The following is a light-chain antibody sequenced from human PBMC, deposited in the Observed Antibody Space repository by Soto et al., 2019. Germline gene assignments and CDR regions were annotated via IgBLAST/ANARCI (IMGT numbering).Light chain of an antibody. Sequence: DIQMTQSPSSLSTSIGDRVTITCRASQRINIYLNWYRQKPGKAPELLIYSASNLQSGVPSRFSGSGSRNDFTLTISGLQHEDFATYCCQQSFSTPTFGQGTRLDIK. CDR1: QRINIY. CDR2: SAS. CDR3: QQSFSTPT. J-gene: IGKJ5*01. V-gene: IGKV1-39*01.